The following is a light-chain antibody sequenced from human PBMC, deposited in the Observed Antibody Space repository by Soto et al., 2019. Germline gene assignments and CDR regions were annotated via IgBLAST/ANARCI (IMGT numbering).Light chain of an antibody. CDR3: SSYTSSSLYV. CDR1: SSDVGGYNY. CDR2: DVS. J-gene: IGLJ1*01. Sequence: QSVLTQPASVSGSPGQSITISCTGTSSDVGGYNYVSWYQQHPGKAPKLMIYDVSNRPSGVSNRFSGSKSGNTASLTISGLPAEDDADYYRSSYTSSSLYVFGTGTKVTVL. V-gene: IGLV2-14*01.